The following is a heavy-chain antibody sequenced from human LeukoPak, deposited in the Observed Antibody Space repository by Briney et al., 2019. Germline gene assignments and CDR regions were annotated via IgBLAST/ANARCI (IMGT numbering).Heavy chain of an antibody. CDR2: IYYSGST. Sequence: SETLSLTCTVSGGSISSSSYYWGWIRQPPGKGLEWIGSIYYSGSTYYNPSLKSRVTISVDTSKNQFSLKLSSVTAADTAVYYCARGGDCGGDCYAVNYYGMDVWGQGTTVTVSS. D-gene: IGHD2-21*02. J-gene: IGHJ6*02. CDR1: GGSISSSSYY. V-gene: IGHV4-39*07. CDR3: ARGGDCGGDCYAVNYYGMDV.